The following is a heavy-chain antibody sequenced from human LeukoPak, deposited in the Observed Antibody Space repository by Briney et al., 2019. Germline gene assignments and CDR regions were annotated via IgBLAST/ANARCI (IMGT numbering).Heavy chain of an antibody. CDR3: AGGYTVVTPFDY. CDR2: IYTSGST. D-gene: IGHD4-23*01. Sequence: PSETLSLTCTVSGGSISSYYWSWIRQPAGKGLEWIGRIYTSGSTNYNPSLKSRVTMSVDTFKNQFSLKLSSVTAADTAVYYCAGGYTVVTPFDYWGQGTLVTVSS. J-gene: IGHJ4*02. V-gene: IGHV4-4*07. CDR1: GGSISSYY.